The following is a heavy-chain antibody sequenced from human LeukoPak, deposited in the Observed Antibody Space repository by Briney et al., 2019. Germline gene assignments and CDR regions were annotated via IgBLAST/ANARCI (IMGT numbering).Heavy chain of an antibody. CDR2: ISSSSSYI. V-gene: IGHV3-21*01. Sequence: GGSLRLSCAASGFTFSSYSMNWVRQAPGKGLEWVSSISSSSSYIYYADSVKGRFTISRDNAKNSLYLQMNSLRAEDTAVYYCAREDSGYDCIDYWGQGTLVTVSS. D-gene: IGHD5-12*01. J-gene: IGHJ4*02. CDR1: GFTFSSYS. CDR3: AREDSGYDCIDY.